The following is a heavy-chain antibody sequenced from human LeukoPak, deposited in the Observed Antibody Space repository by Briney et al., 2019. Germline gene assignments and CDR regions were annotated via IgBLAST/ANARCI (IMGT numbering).Heavy chain of an antibody. J-gene: IGHJ4*02. D-gene: IGHD1-26*01. V-gene: IGHV4-31*03. CDR3: ARASGSYYCDY. Sequence: SETLSLTCTVSGGSISSGGYYWSWIRQHPGKGLEWIGYIYYSGSTYHNPSLKSRVTISVDTSKNQFSLKPSSVTAADTAVYYCARASGSYYCDYWGQGTLVTVSS. CDR2: IYYSGST. CDR1: GGSISSGGYY.